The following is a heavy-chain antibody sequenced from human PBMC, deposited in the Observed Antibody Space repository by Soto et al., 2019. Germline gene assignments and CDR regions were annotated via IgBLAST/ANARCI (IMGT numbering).Heavy chain of an antibody. V-gene: IGHV1-2*02. J-gene: IGHJ4*02. Sequence: WASVKVSCKTSGYTFTRYYIHWVRQAPGQGLEWMGWINANSGDTKYAQRFQGRVTMTKDTSITTVYMELTRLRSDDTAVYYCARQLAYCGGDCYTEPVDYWGQGTLVTVSS. CDR1: GYTFTRYY. D-gene: IGHD2-21*02. CDR3: ARQLAYCGGDCYTEPVDY. CDR2: INANSGDT.